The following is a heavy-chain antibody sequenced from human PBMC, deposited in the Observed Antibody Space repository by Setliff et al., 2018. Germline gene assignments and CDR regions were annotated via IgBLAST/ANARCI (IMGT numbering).Heavy chain of an antibody. CDR1: GDSISTNSYY. Sequence: SETLSLTCTVSGDSISTNSYYWGWIRQPPGKGLEWIGSISSSGSTYYNPPLKRQVTISVDTSRNQFSLKLYSVTASDTAVYYCASNPFNSGPPYYFDYWGQGTLVTVSS. CDR2: ISSSGST. CDR3: ASNPFNSGPPYYFDY. V-gene: IGHV4-39*01. D-gene: IGHD6-19*01. J-gene: IGHJ4*02.